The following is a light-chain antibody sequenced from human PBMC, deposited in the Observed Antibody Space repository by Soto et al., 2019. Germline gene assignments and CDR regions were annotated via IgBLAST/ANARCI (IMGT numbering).Light chain of an antibody. V-gene: IGLV1-40*01. CDR2: GDT. J-gene: IGLJ3*02. CDR3: QSYDSSLSGSV. Sequence: QSVLTQPPSVSGAPGQRVTISCTGSSSNIGAGHDVHWYQQTPGTAPKLLIYGDTTRPSGVPDRFSGSKSGTSAALAITGLQAEDEADYYCQSYDSSLSGSVFGGGTQVPVL. CDR1: SSNIGAGHD.